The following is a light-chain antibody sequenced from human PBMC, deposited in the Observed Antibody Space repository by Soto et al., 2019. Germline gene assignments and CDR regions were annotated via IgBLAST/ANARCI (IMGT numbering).Light chain of an antibody. CDR2: DVS. CDR3: SSYTSSSTFV. CDR1: SSDVGGYNY. J-gene: IGLJ2*01. Sequence: QSALTQPASVSGSPGQSITISCTGTSSDVGGYNYVSWYQQHPGKAPKLMIYDVSNRPSGVSNRVSGSKSGNTASLTISGLQAEDEADYYCSSYTSSSTFVFGGGTKLTVL. V-gene: IGLV2-14*01.